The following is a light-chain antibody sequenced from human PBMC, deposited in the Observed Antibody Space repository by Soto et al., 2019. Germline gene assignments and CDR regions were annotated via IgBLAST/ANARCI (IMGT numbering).Light chain of an antibody. CDR2: GIS. CDR3: QQYVTSSPRT. CDR1: HTISSSY. Sequence: EIVLTQSPGTLSLSPGERATLSGRASHTISSSYLAWYQQKPGQAPRLLMYGISRRATDIPDRFSGSGSGTDFTLTITRREPEDFAVYYCQQYVTSSPRTFGQGTKVEIK. V-gene: IGKV3-20*01. J-gene: IGKJ1*01.